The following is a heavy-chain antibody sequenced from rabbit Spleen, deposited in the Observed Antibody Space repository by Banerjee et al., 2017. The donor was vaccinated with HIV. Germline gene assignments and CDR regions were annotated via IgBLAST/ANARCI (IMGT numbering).Heavy chain of an antibody. CDR1: GFAFSSYD. V-gene: IGHV1S47*01. CDR2: IDLVFGSA. J-gene: IGHJ4*01. D-gene: IGHD1-1*01. Sequence: QEQLVESGGGLVQPGGSLKLSCTASGFAFSSYDVSWFRQAPGKGLEWIGYIDLVFGSAFDANWVKGRFTITSHNAQNTLYMQVNSLTAADTATYFCVRGASSSGYYNLWGQGTLVTVS. CDR3: VRGASSSGYYNL.